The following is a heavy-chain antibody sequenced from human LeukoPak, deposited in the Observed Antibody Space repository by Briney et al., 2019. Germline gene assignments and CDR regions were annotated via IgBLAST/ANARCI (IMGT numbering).Heavy chain of an antibody. D-gene: IGHD4-17*01. Sequence: SETLSLTCTVSGGSISSGGYYWSWIRQHPGKGLEWIGYIYYSGSTYYNPSLKSRVTISVDTSKNQFSLKLSSVTAADTAVYYCARPSTVTTYIDYWGQGTLVTVSS. CDR1: GGSISSGGYY. J-gene: IGHJ4*02. CDR3: ARPSTVTTYIDY. V-gene: IGHV4-31*03. CDR2: IYYSGST.